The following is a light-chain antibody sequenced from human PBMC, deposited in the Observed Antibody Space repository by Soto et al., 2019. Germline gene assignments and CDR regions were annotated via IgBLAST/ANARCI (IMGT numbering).Light chain of an antibody. CDR2: GAS. CDR1: QSVRSN. CDR3: QHIHSIPIT. J-gene: IGKJ5*01. V-gene: IGKV3-15*01. Sequence: EIVMTQSPATLSVSPGERATLSCRASQSVRSNLAWYQQKPGQSPRLLIYGASTRATGIPARFSGSGSGTQFTLTISSLQSEDFAVYYCQHIHSIPITFGQGTRLEIK.